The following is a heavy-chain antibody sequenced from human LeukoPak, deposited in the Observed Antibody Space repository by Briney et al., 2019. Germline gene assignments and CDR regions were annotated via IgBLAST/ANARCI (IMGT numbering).Heavy chain of an antibody. D-gene: IGHD6-13*01. Sequence: GESLKISCKGSGYSFTSYWIGWVRQMPGKGLEWMGIIYPGDSDTRYSPSFQGQVTISADKSISTAYLQWSSLKASDTAMYYCARSPIAAAGTVMKFDPWGQGTLVTVSS. CDR2: IYPGDSDT. J-gene: IGHJ5*02. CDR1: GYSFTSYW. CDR3: ARSPIAAAGTVMKFDP. V-gene: IGHV5-51*01.